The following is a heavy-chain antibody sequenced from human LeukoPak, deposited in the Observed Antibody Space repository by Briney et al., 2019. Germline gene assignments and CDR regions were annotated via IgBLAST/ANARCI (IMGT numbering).Heavy chain of an antibody. D-gene: IGHD3-16*01. CDR3: ARAPPYDYIWGSSRRPGYFDY. CDR1: GGSFSGYY. J-gene: IGHJ4*02. Sequence: PSETLSLTCAVYGGSFSGYYWGWVRQPPGKGLEWIASMYYSGGTFYSPSLKSRVTMSVDTSKNQFSLKFSSVTAADRAIYYCARAPPYDYIWGSSRRPGYFDYWGQGTLVIVSS. CDR2: MYYSGGT. V-gene: IGHV4-34*01.